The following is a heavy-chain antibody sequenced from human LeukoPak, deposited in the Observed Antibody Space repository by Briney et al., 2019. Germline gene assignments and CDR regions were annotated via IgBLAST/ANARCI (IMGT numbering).Heavy chain of an antibody. J-gene: IGHJ3*02. CDR2: IWWNGDK. Sequence: ESGPTLVKPTQTLTLTCTFSGFTFTSRGVGVGRIRQPPGKALEWLALIWWNGDKRYSPTLKGRLTITPDTSQNQVVLKMTNMDPVDTATYYCAHVYGSGSFDIWGQGTMVTVSA. D-gene: IGHD3-10*01. V-gene: IGHV2-5*01. CDR3: AHVYGSGSFDI. CDR1: GFTFTSRGVG.